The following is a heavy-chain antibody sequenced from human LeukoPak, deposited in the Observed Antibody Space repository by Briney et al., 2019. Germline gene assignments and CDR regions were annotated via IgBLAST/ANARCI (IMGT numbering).Heavy chain of an antibody. CDR3: AREAPRRGYSYGYDY. J-gene: IGHJ4*02. CDR2: ISAYNGNT. Sequence: GASVKVSCKASGYTFTSYGISWVRQAPGQGLEWMGWISAYNGNTNYAQKLQGRVTMTTDTSTSTAYMELRSLRSDDTAVYYCAREAPRRGYSYGYDYWGQGTLVTVSS. CDR1: GYTFTSYG. D-gene: IGHD5-18*01. V-gene: IGHV1-18*01.